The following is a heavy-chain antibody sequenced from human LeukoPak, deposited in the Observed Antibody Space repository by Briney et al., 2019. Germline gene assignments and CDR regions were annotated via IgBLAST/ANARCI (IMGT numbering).Heavy chain of an antibody. CDR3: ARRPGYDRRLSSLDL. CDR2: ISPYNGDT. D-gene: IGHD5-12*01. J-gene: IGHJ4*02. V-gene: IGHV1-18*01. CDR1: GYTFTGYG. Sequence: ASVKVSCKASGYTFTGYGISWVRQAPGQGLEWMGWISPYNGDTNYAQKLQGRVTVTMDTSTTTVYMELGSLTSDDTAMYYCARRPGYDRRLSSLDLWGRGTLVTASS.